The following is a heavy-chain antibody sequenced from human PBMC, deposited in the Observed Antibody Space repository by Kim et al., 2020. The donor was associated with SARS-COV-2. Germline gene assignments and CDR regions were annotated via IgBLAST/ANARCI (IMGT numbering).Heavy chain of an antibody. CDR1: GGSISSSSYY. V-gene: IGHV4-39*01. Sequence: SETLSLTCTVSGGSISSSSYYWGWIRQPPGKGLEWIGSIYYSGSTYYNPSLKSRVTISVDTSKNQFSLKLSSVTAADTAVYYCARSMAPLSSGWYSAILSVKLGGNNWFDPWGQGTLVTVSS. CDR2: IYYSGST. D-gene: IGHD6-19*01. J-gene: IGHJ5*02. CDR3: ARSMAPLSSGWYSAILSVKLGGNNWFDP.